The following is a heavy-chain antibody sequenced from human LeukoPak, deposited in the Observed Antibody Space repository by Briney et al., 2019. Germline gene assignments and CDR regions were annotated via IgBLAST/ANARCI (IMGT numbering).Heavy chain of an antibody. CDR3: AKAAGTGLGAFDI. Sequence: PGGSLRLSCAASGFTFDDYAMHWVRQAPGKGLECVSGISWNSGSIGYADSVKGRFTISRDNAKNSLYLQMNSLRAEDMALYYCAKAAGTGLGAFDIWGQGTMVTVSS. V-gene: IGHV3-9*03. CDR2: ISWNSGSI. CDR1: GFTFDDYA. D-gene: IGHD6-13*01. J-gene: IGHJ3*02.